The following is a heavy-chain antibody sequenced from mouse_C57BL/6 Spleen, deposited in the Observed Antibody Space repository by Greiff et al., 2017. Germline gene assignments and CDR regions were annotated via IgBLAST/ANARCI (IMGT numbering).Heavy chain of an antibody. D-gene: IGHD2-5*01. CDR3: ARPPAYYSNYFYFDY. CDR1: GYTFTSYW. J-gene: IGHJ2*01. Sequence: QVQLQQPGAELVRPGSSVKLSCKASGYTFTSYWMHWVKQRPIQGLEWIGNIDPTDSETHYNQSFKDKAKLTVDKSSSTAYMQLSSLTSEDSAVYYCARPPAYYSNYFYFDYWGQGTTRTVSS. V-gene: IGHV1-52*01. CDR2: IDPTDSET.